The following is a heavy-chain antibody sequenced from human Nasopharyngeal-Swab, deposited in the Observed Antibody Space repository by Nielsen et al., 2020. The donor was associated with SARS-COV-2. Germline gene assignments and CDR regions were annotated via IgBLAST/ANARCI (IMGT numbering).Heavy chain of an antibody. CDR1: GGSVRHSNY. CDR3: AMSSSTSATWYFDA. CDR2: IYHSGTT. V-gene: IGHV4-4*02. J-gene: IGHJ5*02. D-gene: IGHD1-1*01. Sequence: SETLSLTCDVSGGSVRHSNYWSWVRQSPGKGLVWIGEIYHSGTTNYNPSLQSRVTISVDKSKNQFSLKLGSVTAADTAVYYCAMSSSTSATWYFDAWGPGTLVTVSS.